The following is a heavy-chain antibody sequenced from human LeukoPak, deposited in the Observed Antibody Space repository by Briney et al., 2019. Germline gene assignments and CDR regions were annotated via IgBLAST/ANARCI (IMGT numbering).Heavy chain of an antibody. J-gene: IGHJ4*02. D-gene: IGHD4/OR15-4a*01. CDR3: ARRAGAYSHPYDY. V-gene: IGHV1-2*02. Sequence: GRVTMTRDTSITTAYMELSRLTSDDTAVYYCARRAGAYSHPYDYWGQGTLVTVSS.